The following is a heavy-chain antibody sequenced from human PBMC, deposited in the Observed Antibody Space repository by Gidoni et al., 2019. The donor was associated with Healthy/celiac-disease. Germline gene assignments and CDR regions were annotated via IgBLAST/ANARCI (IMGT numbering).Heavy chain of an antibody. CDR2: IIPIFGTA. Sequence: QVQLVQYGAEVKKRGSSVKVSCKASGGTFSSYAISWVRQAPGPGLEWMGGIIPIFGTANYAQKFQGRVTITADESTSTAYMELSSLRSEDTAVYYCARVGGYSYGDVYYFDYWGQGTLVTVSS. J-gene: IGHJ4*02. D-gene: IGHD5-18*01. CDR3: ARVGGYSYGDVYYFDY. V-gene: IGHV1-69*01. CDR1: GGTFSSYA.